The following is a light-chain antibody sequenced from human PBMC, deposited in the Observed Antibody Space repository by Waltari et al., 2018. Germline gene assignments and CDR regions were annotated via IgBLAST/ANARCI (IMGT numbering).Light chain of an antibody. CDR3: QQVYSRPWT. CDR2: WAS. CDR1: QSLFYTSTNKNY. J-gene: IGKJ1*01. V-gene: IGKV4-1*01. Sequence: DIVMTQSPDSLAVSLGERATNSCKSSQSLFYTSTNKNYLAWYQKKPGQPPILLVSWASTRESGVPDRFSGSGSETDFTLTINGLQAEDVAVYYCQQVYSRPWTFGQGTRV.